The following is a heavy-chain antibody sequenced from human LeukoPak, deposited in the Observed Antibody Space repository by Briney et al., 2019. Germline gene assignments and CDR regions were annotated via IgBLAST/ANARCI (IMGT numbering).Heavy chain of an antibody. V-gene: IGHV3-7*01. CDR3: ARDRGECTNGECYYHDFDY. J-gene: IGHJ4*02. Sequence: GGSLRLSCAASGFTFSSYWMTWVRQAPGKGLEWVANIKQDGSEKCYVDSVKGRFTISRDNAKNSLSLHMNSLRAEDTAVYYCARDRGECTNGECYYHDFDYWGQGTLVTVSS. CDR1: GFTFSSYW. CDR2: IKQDGSEK. D-gene: IGHD2-8*01.